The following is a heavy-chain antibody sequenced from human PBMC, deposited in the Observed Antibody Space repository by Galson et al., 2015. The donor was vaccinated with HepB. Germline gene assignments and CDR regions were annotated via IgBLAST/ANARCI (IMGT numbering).Heavy chain of an antibody. J-gene: IGHJ4*02. Sequence: SLRLSCAASGFTFSSYAMHWVRQAPGKGLEWVAVISYDGSNKYYADSVKGRFTISRDNSKNTLYLQMNSLRAEDTAVYYCARMYSSSWYRDGLDYWGQGTLVTVSS. CDR1: GFTFSSYA. D-gene: IGHD6-13*01. CDR2: ISYDGSNK. V-gene: IGHV3-30-3*01. CDR3: ARMYSSSWYRDGLDY.